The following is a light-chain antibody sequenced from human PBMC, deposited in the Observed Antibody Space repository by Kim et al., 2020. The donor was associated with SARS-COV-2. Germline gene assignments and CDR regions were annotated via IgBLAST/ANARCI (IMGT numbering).Light chain of an antibody. J-gene: IGKJ1*01. CDR3: QQYGSSPWT. Sequence: SPGERAPLSCRASQTLSGSYLAWYQQKPGQAPRLLIYAASSRDTDIPVRFSGSGSGTDFTLTISRLEAEDFAVYYCQQYGSSPWTFGQGTKVDIK. V-gene: IGKV3-20*01. CDR2: AAS. CDR1: QTLSGSY.